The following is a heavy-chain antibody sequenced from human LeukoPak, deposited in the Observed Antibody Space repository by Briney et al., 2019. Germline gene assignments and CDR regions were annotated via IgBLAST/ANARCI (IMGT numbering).Heavy chain of an antibody. V-gene: IGHV1-18*01. CDR1: GYTFTSYG. D-gene: IGHD2-15*01. J-gene: IGHJ4*02. Sequence: ASVKVSCKASGYTFTSYGISWVRQAPGQGLEWMGWISAYNGNTNYAQKLQGRVTMTTDTSTSTAYMELRSLRSDDTAVYYCAVNEYCSGGSCYLVDYWGRGTLVTVSS. CDR2: ISAYNGNT. CDR3: AVNEYCSGGSCYLVDY.